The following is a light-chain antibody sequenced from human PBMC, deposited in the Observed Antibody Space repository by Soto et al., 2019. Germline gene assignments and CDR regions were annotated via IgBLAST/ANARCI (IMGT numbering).Light chain of an antibody. CDR3: QQRSNWPTTWT. CDR1: QSVSSY. V-gene: IGKV3-11*01. J-gene: IGKJ1*01. CDR2: EAS. Sequence: EIVLTQSPATLSLSLGERATLSCRASQSVSSYLAWYQQKPGQAPRLLIYEASNRSTGIPARLSGSGSGTDFTLSISTLEPEDFAVYYCQQRSNWPTTWTFGQGTKVDIK.